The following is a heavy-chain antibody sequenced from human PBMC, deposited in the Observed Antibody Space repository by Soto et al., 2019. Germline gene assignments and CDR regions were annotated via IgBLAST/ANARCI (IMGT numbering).Heavy chain of an antibody. V-gene: IGHV1-69*13. CDR3: GSEREGGGRSAFDI. J-gene: IGHJ3*02. D-gene: IGHD2-15*01. CDR1: GGTFSSYA. CDR2: IIPIFGTA. Sequence: SVKVSCKASGGTFSSYAISWVRQAPGQGLEWMGGIIPIFGTANYAQKFQGRVTITADESTSTAYMELSSLRSEDTAVYYCGSEREGGGRSAFDIWGQGTMVTVSS.